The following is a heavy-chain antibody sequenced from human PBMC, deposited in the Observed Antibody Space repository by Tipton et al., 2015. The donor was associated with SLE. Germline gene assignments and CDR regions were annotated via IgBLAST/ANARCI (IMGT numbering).Heavy chain of an antibody. D-gene: IGHD3-22*01. CDR2: ISGSGGST. Sequence: SLRLSCAASGFTFSSYAMSWVRQAPGKGLEWVSTISGSGGSTYYADSVKGRFTISRDNSKNTLYLQMNGLRAEDTAVYYCAREGHGSSGHYWGQGTLVTVSS. CDR1: GFTFSSYA. J-gene: IGHJ4*02. V-gene: IGHV3-23*01. CDR3: AREGHGSSGHY.